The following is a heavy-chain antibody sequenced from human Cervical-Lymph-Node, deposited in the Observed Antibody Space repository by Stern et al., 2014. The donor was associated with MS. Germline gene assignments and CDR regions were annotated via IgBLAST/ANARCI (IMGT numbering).Heavy chain of an antibody. CDR3: ARGVTAVTNYVPNWCFDL. D-gene: IGHD4-11*01. CDR2: VYYSGIT. V-gene: IGHV4-39*02. J-gene: IGHJ2*01. CDR1: GGSITNRDY. Sequence: QLVESGPGLVKPSETLSLTCTVSGGSITNRDYWGWIRQSPGKGLEWIGSVYYSGITYYRPSLKSRASISRDTSSTHFSRSLTSGTATDTAVYFCARGVTAVTNYVPNWCFDLWGRGTLVTVSS.